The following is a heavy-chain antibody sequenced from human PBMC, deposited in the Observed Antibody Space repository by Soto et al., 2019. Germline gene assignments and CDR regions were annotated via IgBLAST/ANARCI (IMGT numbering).Heavy chain of an antibody. Sequence: SETLSLTCAVSGGSISSGGYSWNWIRQPPGKGLEWIGYIYQSGSTYYNPSLKSRVTISVDRSKNQFSLKLSSVTAADTAVYYCARLSYDSSASDAFDIWGQGTMVTVSS. CDR3: ARLSYDSSASDAFDI. CDR1: GGSISSGGYS. V-gene: IGHV4-30-2*01. D-gene: IGHD3-22*01. CDR2: IYQSGST. J-gene: IGHJ3*02.